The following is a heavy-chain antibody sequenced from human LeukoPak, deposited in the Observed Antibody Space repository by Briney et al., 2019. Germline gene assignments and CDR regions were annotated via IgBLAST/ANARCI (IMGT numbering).Heavy chain of an antibody. J-gene: IGHJ2*01. Sequence: SETLSLTCTVSGVSVTDYYWTWVRQPAGKGLEWIGRISLSGSTDYNPSLQSRVTMSVDTSKKQFSLTLRSVTAADTAKYCVRSLGPGPGWSFDVWGRGTLMTVAS. CDR3: RSLGPGPGWSFDV. CDR2: ISLSGST. D-gene: IGHD3-16*01. CDR1: GVSVTDYY. V-gene: IGHV4-4*07.